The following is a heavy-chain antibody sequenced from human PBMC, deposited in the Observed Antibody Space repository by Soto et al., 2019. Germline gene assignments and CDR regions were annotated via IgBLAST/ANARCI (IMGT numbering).Heavy chain of an antibody. D-gene: IGHD3-3*02. CDR1: GGTFSTSA. CDR3: ARDKDRQQLGGNYYYILDV. Sequence: QVQLMQSGAEVKKPGSSVKVSCKASGGTFSTSAISWVRQAPGEGLEWVGGVMPVFATPDYAQKFQGRVTIAADASTTTAYLELPSLTTDDTAVYYCARDKDRQQLGGNYYYILDVWGQGTAITVSS. V-gene: IGHV1-69*12. CDR2: VMPVFATP. J-gene: IGHJ6*02.